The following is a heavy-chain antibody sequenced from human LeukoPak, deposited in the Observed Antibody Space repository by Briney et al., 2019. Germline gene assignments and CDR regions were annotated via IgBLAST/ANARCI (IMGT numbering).Heavy chain of an antibody. CDR1: GGSISNGDYY. J-gene: IGHJ4*02. D-gene: IGHD3-10*01. V-gene: IGHV4-30-4*01. CDR3: ARTFGSGSYYHDY. CDR2: ISYSGRT. Sequence: SETLSLTCTVSGGSISNGDYYWSWVRQPPGKGLEWIGYISYSGRTYYNPSLKSRLTISFDTSKTQFSLILTSVTAADTAVYFCARTFGSGSYYHDYWGPGTLVTASS.